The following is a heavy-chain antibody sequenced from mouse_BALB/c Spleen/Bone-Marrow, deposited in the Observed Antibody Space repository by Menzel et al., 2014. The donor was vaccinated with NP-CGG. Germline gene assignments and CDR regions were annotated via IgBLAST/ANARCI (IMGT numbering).Heavy chain of an antibody. CDR1: GYSFTGHT. CDR3: AYGNFDY. J-gene: IGHJ2*01. Sequence: DVQLQESGPELVKPGASMKISCKTSGYSFTGHTMNWVKQSPGKNLEWIGLINPYNGGTSYNQKFKGKATLTVDKSSSTAYMELLSLTSEDSAVYFCAYGNFDYWGQGTTLTVSS. V-gene: IGHV1-26*01. D-gene: IGHD2-1*01. CDR2: INPYNGGT.